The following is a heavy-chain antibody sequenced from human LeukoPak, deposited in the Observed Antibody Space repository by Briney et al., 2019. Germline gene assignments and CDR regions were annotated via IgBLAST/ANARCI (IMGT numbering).Heavy chain of an antibody. D-gene: IGHD6-13*01. Sequence: GGSLRLSCAASGFTVSSNYMSWVRQAPGKGLEGVAVIYSGGSTYYADSVKGRFTISRDNSKNTLYLQMNSLRAEDTAVYYCARDAAAVYYYYGMDVWGQGTTVTVSS. CDR3: ARDAAAVYYYYGMDV. CDR1: GFTVSSNY. CDR2: IYSGGST. J-gene: IGHJ6*02. V-gene: IGHV3-66*01.